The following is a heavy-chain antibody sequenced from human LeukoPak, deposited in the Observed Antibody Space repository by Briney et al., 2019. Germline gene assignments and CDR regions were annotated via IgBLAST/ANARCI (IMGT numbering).Heavy chain of an antibody. J-gene: IGHJ4*02. CDR3: ARMLERYFDY. CDR1: GFTFNTYS. V-gene: IGHV3-48*02. D-gene: IGHD1-1*01. Sequence: GGSLRLSCAGSGFTFNTYSMNWVRQAPGKGLEWVSYISSGSSTIYYADSVKGRFTISRDNAKNSLYLQMHSLSDEDTAVYYCARMLERYFDYWGQGTLVTVSS. CDR2: ISSGSSTI.